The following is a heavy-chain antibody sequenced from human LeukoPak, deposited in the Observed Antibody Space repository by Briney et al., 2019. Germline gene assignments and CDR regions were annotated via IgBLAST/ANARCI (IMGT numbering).Heavy chain of an antibody. Sequence: ASVKVSCKASGGTFSSYAISWVRQAPGQGLEWMGGIIPIFGTANYAQKFQGRVTITADKSTSTAYMELSSLRSEDTAVYYCARAGYTYYDILTGYTDAFDIWGQGTMVTVSS. CDR2: IIPIFGTA. D-gene: IGHD3-9*01. J-gene: IGHJ3*02. V-gene: IGHV1-69*06. CDR3: ARAGYTYYDILTGYTDAFDI. CDR1: GGTFSSYA.